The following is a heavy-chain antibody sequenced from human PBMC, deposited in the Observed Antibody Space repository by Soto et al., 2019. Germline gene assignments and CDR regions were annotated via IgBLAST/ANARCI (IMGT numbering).Heavy chain of an antibody. J-gene: IGHJ5*02. CDR3: ARGDTMVRGVPQPWFDP. D-gene: IGHD3-10*01. V-gene: IGHV4-4*07. CDR1: GGSISSYY. CDR2: IYTSGST. Sequence: SETLSLTCTVSGGSISSYYWSWIRQPAGKGLEWIGRIYTSGSTNYNPSLKSRVTMSVDTSKNQFSLKLSSVTAADTAVYYCARGDTMVRGVPQPWFDPWGQGTRVTVS.